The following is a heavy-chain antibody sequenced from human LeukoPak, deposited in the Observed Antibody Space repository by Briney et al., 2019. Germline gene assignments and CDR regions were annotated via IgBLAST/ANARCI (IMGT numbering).Heavy chain of an antibody. D-gene: IGHD2-15*01. CDR2: ISGSGGST. J-gene: IGHJ5*02. Sequence: GGSLRLSCAASGFTFSIYAMSWVRQAPGKGLEWVSAISGSGGSTYYADSVKGRFTISRDNSKNTLYLQMNSLRAEDTAVYYCARLGYCSGGSCYSGWFDPWGQGTLVTVSS. V-gene: IGHV3-23*01. CDR3: ARLGYCSGGSCYSGWFDP. CDR1: GFTFSIYA.